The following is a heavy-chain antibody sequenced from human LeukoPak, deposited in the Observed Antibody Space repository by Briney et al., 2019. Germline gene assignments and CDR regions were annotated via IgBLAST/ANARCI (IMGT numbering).Heavy chain of an antibody. CDR1: GYTFNSYG. J-gene: IGHJ3*02. CDR3: ARVGAAGEFPDAFDI. V-gene: IGHV1-18*01. CDR2: INPYNGNT. Sequence: ASVKVSCKASGYTFNSYGISWVRQAPGQGLEWMGCINPYNGNTNYAQMFQGRVTMSTDTSTNTASMELKSLRSDDTAVYFCARVGAAGEFPDAFDIWGQRTLVTVSS. D-gene: IGHD3-16*01.